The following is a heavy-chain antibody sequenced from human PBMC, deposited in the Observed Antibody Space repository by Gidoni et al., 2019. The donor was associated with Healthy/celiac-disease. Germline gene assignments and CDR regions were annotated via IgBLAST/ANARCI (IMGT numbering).Heavy chain of an antibody. CDR3: AKGLDNDYYYYYGMDV. J-gene: IGHJ6*02. Sequence: EVQLLESGGGLVQPGGSLRLSCAASDFPFRSYAMRWVRQAPGKGLEWVSAISGSGGSTYYADSVKGRFTISRDNSKNTLYLQMNSLRAEDTAVYYCAKGLDNDYYYYYGMDVWGQGTTVTVSS. CDR2: ISGSGGST. CDR1: DFPFRSYA. V-gene: IGHV3-23*01.